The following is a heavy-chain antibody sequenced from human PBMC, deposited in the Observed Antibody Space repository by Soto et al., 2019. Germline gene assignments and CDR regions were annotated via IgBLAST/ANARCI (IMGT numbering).Heavy chain of an antibody. CDR1: GFTFSSYA. J-gene: IGHJ6*02. CDR2: ISYDGSNK. V-gene: IGHV3-30-3*01. D-gene: IGHD6-13*01. Sequence: QVQLVESGGGVVQPGRSLRLSCAASGFTFSSYAMHWVRQAPGKGLEWVAVISYDGSNKYYADSVKGRFTISRDNSKNTLYLQLNSLRAEDTAVYYCARDYSSSWYTHYYYGMDVWGQGTTVTVSS. CDR3: ARDYSSSWYTHYYYGMDV.